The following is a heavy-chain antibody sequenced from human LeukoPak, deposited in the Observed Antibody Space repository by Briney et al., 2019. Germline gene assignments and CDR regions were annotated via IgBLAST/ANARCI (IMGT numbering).Heavy chain of an antibody. Sequence: GGSLRLSCAASGFTFDDYAMHWVRQAPGKCLEWVSGISWNSGSIGYADSVKGRFTISRDNAKNSLYLQMNSLRAEDTALYYCAKDTGYSVVDYGMDVWGQGTTVTVSS. CDR2: ISWNSGSI. CDR1: GFTFDDYA. V-gene: IGHV3-9*01. J-gene: IGHJ6*02. CDR3: AKDTGYSVVDYGMDV. D-gene: IGHD4-23*01.